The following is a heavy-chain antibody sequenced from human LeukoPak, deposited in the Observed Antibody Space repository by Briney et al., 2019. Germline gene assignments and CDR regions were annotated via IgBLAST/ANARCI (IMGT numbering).Heavy chain of an antibody. CDR1: GGSISSSSYY. Sequence: SETLSLTCTVSGGSISSSSYYWGWIRQPPGKGLEWIGSIYYSGSTYYNPSLKSRVTISVDTSKNQFSLKLSSVTAADTAVYYCARAVTIYYFDYWGQGTLVTVSS. V-gene: IGHV4-39*07. CDR3: ARAVTIYYFDY. D-gene: IGHD3-3*01. CDR2: IYYSGST. J-gene: IGHJ4*02.